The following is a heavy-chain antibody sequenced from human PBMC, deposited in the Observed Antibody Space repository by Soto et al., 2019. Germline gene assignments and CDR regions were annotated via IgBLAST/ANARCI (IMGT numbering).Heavy chain of an antibody. D-gene: IGHD2-2*01. CDR3: GRQPGHCGSTTCFGYYSVDV. J-gene: IGHJ6*02. Sequence: QLQLQESGPRLVKPSETLSLTCSVSGGSISSSSYSWGWIRQPPGKGLEWIGTIYYSGSTHYNPSIAGRVAISADTPNNQLYLRLSSVTAADTAVYYCGRQPGHCGSTTCFGYYSVDVWGQGTTVTVS. CDR1: GGSISSSSYS. CDR2: IYYSGST. V-gene: IGHV4-39*01.